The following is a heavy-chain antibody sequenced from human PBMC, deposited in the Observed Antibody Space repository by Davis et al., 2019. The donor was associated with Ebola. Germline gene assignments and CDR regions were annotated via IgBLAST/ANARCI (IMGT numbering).Heavy chain of an antibody. J-gene: IGHJ4*02. CDR3: ARVSWGGGDY. D-gene: IGHD2-15*01. CDR2: IYYSGST. CDR1: GGSVSSGSYY. Sequence: GSLRLSCTVSGGSVSSGSYYWSWIRQPPGKGLEWIGYIYYSGSTNYNPSLKSRVTISVDTSKNQFSLKLSSVTAADTAVYYCARVSWGGGDYWGQGTLVTVSS. V-gene: IGHV4-61*01.